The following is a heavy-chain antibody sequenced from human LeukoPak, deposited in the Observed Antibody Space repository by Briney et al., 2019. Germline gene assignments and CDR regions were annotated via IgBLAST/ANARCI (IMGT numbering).Heavy chain of an antibody. V-gene: IGHV3-48*02. CDR2: INSSGSSI. D-gene: IGHD3-10*01. CDR1: GFTFSSYS. J-gene: IGHJ4*02. Sequence: GGSLRLSCAASGFTFSSYSMNWVRQAPGKGLEWVSYINSSGSSIYFADSVKGRFTISRDNAKNSLFLQMNSLRDEDTAVYYCARDYGHHGEYFDFWGQGTLVTVSS. CDR3: ARDYGHHGEYFDF.